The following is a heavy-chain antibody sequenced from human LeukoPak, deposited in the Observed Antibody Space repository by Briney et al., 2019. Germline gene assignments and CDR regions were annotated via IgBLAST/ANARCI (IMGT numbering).Heavy chain of an antibody. J-gene: IGHJ6*03. CDR3: ARQIGYSSSWDNYYYYYMDV. Sequence: PSETLSPTCTVSGGSISSSSYYWGWIRQPPGKGLEWIGSIHYSGSTNYNPSLKSRVTISVDTSKNQFSLKLSSVTAADTAVYYCARQIGYSSSWDNYYYYYMDVWGKGTTVTISS. CDR1: GGSISSSSYY. V-gene: IGHV4-39*01. CDR2: IHYSGST. D-gene: IGHD6-13*01.